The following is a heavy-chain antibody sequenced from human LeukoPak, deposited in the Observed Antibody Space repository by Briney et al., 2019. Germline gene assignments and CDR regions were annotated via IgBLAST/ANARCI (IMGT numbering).Heavy chain of an antibody. CDR3: ARDAGSGWSSFDY. V-gene: IGHV6-1*01. J-gene: IGHJ4*02. D-gene: IGHD6-19*01. Sequence: SQTLSLTCAISGDSVSSNGAAWNWIRQSPSRGLEWLGRTYYRSKWYNDYAVSMKSRITINPDTSKDQFSLQLNSVTPEDTAVYYCARDAGSGWSSFDYWGQGTLVTVSS. CDR1: GDSVSSNGAA. CDR2: TYYRSKWYN.